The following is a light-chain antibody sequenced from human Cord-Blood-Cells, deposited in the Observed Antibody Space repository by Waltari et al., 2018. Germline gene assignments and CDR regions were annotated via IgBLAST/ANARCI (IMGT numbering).Light chain of an antibody. CDR2: EVS. Sequence: QSALTQPASVSGSPGQSITISCTGTSSDVGGYNYVSWYQQHPGKAPKLMIYEVSNRLSGVSNRCSGSKSGNSASLTISGLQAEDEADYYCSSYTSSSTLNYVFGTGTKVTVL. CDR3: SSYTSSSTLNYV. CDR1: SSDVGGYNY. V-gene: IGLV2-14*01. J-gene: IGLJ1*01.